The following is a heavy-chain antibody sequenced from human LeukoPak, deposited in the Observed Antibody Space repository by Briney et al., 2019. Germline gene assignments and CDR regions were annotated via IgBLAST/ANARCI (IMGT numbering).Heavy chain of an antibody. V-gene: IGHV3-23*01. CDR1: GFTFSSYA. D-gene: IGHD5-12*01. CDR2: ISGSGGST. J-gene: IGHJ4*02. Sequence: GGSLRLSCAASGFTFSSYAMSWVRQAPGKGLEWVSGISGSGGSTYYADSVKGWFTISRDNSKNTLYLQMNSLRAEDTAVYYCAKETGYSGHDYGDYWGQGTLVTVSS. CDR3: AKETGYSGHDYGDY.